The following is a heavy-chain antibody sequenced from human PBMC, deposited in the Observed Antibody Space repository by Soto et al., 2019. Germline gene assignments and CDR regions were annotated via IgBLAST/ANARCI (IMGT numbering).Heavy chain of an antibody. CDR3: AGARRDIVVVVAETIFDY. D-gene: IGHD2-15*01. CDR1: GYTFTSYG. J-gene: IGHJ4*02. V-gene: IGHV1-18*01. CDR2: ISAYNGNT. Sequence: QVQLVQSGAEVKKPGASVKVSCKASGYTFTSYGISWVRQAPGQGLEWMGWISAYNGNTNYAQKLQGRVTMTTDTSTSTAYMELRSLRSDDTAVYYCAGARRDIVVVVAETIFDYWGQGTLVTVSS.